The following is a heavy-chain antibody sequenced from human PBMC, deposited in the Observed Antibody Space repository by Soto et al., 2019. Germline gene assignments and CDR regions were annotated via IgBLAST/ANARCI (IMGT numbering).Heavy chain of an antibody. D-gene: IGHD2-2*01. CDR3: ARGLVVPAGIRYHYYGMDV. V-gene: IGHV1-69*06. CDR2: IIPIFNTA. CDR1: GGTFSNYA. J-gene: IGHJ6*02. Sequence: QVQLVQSGAEVKKPGSSVKVSCKASGGTFSNYAISWVRQAPGQWLEWMGGIIPIFNTANYAQKFQGRVTITADKSTSTAYMELSSLRSEDTAVYYCARGLVVPAGIRYHYYGMDVWGQGTTVTVSS.